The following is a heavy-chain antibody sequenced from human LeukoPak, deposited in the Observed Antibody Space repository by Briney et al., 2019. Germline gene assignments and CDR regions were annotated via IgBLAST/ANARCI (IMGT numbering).Heavy chain of an antibody. CDR1: GFTFSGHN. CDR2: VSISSGTI. J-gene: IGHJ4*02. V-gene: IGHV3-48*04. Sequence: GGSLRLSCAASGFTFSGHNMNWVRQAPGKGLEWISFVSISSGTIYYADSVNGRFRISRDNTKSSLDLEMNSLRAEDTAVYYCARGGRSITMIVVVTPLFDYWGQGTLVTVSS. CDR3: ARGGRSITMIVVVTPLFDY. D-gene: IGHD3-22*01.